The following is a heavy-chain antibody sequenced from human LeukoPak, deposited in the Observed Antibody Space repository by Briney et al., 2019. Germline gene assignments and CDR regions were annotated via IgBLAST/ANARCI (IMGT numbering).Heavy chain of an antibody. CDR3: ASWAGTTAGFSGPFDF. Sequence: GGSLRLSCAASGLTFSSHSMNWIRQAPGKGLEWISHIRSSSSSSTTYYADSVKGRFTISRDDAKNSLYLQMNSLRGEDTAVYYRASWAGTTAGFSGPFDFWGQGTLVTVSS. CDR1: GLTFSSHS. V-gene: IGHV3-48*01. J-gene: IGHJ4*02. CDR2: IRSSSSSSTT. D-gene: IGHD6-25*01.